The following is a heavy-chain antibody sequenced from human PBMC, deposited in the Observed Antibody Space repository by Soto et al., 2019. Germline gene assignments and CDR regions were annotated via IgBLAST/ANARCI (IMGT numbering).Heavy chain of an antibody. CDR1: GGSISSYY. J-gene: IGHJ4*02. CDR3: ARDGSYDILTGYGFDY. CDR2: IYYSGST. Sequence: SETLSLTCTVSGGSISSYYWSWIRQPPGKGLEWIGYIYYSGSTNYNPSLKSRVTISVDTSKNQFSLKLSSVTAADTAVYYCARDGSYDILTGYGFDYWGQGTLVTVSS. V-gene: IGHV4-59*01. D-gene: IGHD3-9*01.